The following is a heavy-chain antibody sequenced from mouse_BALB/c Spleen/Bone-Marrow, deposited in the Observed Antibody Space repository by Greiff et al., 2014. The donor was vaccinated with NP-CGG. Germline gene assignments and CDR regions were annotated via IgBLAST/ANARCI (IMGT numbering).Heavy chain of an antibody. CDR3: ARGDGYYGVMDY. CDR1: GYSITSDYA. J-gene: IGHJ4*01. V-gene: IGHV3-2*02. Sequence: EVKVEESGPGLVKPSQSLSLTCTVTGYSITSDYAWNWIRQFPENKLEWMGYISYSGSTSYNPSLKSRISITRDTSKNQFFLQLNSVTTEDTATYYCARGDGYYGVMDYWGQGTSVTVSS. CDR2: ISYSGST. D-gene: IGHD2-3*01.